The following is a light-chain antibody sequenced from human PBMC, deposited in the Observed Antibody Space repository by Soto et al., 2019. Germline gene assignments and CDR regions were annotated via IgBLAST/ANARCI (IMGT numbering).Light chain of an antibody. CDR3: MQALQTPGT. V-gene: IGKV2-28*01. J-gene: IGKJ1*01. Sequence: DFVMTQSPLSLPVTPGEPASISCRSSQSLLYSNGYNYLDWYLQKPGQSPQLLIYLGSTRASGVPDRFSGSGSGTDFTLKISRVEAEDVGVYYCMQALQTPGTFVPGTKVEIK. CDR1: QSLLYSNGYNY. CDR2: LGS.